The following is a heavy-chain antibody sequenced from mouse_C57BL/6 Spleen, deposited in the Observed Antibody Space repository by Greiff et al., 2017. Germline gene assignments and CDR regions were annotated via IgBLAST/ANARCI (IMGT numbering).Heavy chain of an antibody. J-gene: IGHJ2*01. V-gene: IGHV1-26*01. Sequence: EVQLQQSGPELVKPGASVKISCKASGYTFTDYYMNWVKQSHGKSLEWIGDINPNNGGTSYNQKFKGKATLTVDKSSSTAYMELRSLTSEDSAVYYCARLGDYDGFDDWGKGTTLTVSS. CDR3: ARLGDYDGFDD. D-gene: IGHD2-4*01. CDR2: INPNNGGT. CDR1: GYTFTDYY.